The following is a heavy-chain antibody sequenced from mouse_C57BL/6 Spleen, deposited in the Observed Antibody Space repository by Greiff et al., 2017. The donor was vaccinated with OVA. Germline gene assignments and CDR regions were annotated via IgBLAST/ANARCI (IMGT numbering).Heavy chain of an antibody. CDR3: AIYYGNCEGFDY. V-gene: IGHV1-78*01. CDR2: IYPRDGST. CDR1: GYTFTDHT. D-gene: IGHD2-1*01. Sequence: VQLQQSDAELVKPGASVKISCKVSGYTFTDHTIHWMKQRPEQGLEWIGYIYPRDGSTKYNEQFKGKATLTADKSSSPAYMPLHSLTSEDAEVYLRAIYYGNCEGFDYWGQGTTLTVSS. J-gene: IGHJ2*01.